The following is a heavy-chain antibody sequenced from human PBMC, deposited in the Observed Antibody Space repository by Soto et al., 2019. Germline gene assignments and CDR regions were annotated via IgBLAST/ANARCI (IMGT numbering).Heavy chain of an antibody. CDR1: GFTFSSYG. CDR3: AKAPRTYTIGWYYFDY. CDR2: ISYDGSNK. D-gene: IGHD3-9*01. Sequence: PGGSLRLSCAASGFTFSSYGMHWVRQAPGKGLEWVAVISYDGSNKYYADSVKGRFTISRDNSKNTLYLQMNSLRAEDTAVYYCAKAPRTYTIGWYYFDYWGQGTLVTVSS. V-gene: IGHV3-30*18. J-gene: IGHJ4*02.